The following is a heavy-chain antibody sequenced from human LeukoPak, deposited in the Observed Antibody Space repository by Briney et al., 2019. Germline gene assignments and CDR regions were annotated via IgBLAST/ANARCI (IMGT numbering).Heavy chain of an antibody. V-gene: IGHV3-23*01. Sequence: PGGSLRLSCAASGFTFRSYAMTWVRQAPGKGLEWVSAIRAGGGSTYYADSVKGRFSISRDNSKNTLYLQMNSLRAKDTAIYYCASHGVTMEEHFQHWGQGTLVTVSS. CDR1: GFTFRSYA. J-gene: IGHJ1*01. CDR3: ASHGVTMEEHFQH. D-gene: IGHD3-10*01. CDR2: IRAGGGST.